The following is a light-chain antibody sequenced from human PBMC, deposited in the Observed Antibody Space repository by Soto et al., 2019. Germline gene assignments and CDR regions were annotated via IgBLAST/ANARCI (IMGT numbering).Light chain of an antibody. CDR1: SSDVGGYNY. V-gene: IGLV2-14*01. J-gene: IGLJ1*01. CDR2: EVS. Sequence: QSVLTQPASVSGSPGQSITISCTGTSSDVGGYNYVSWYQQHPGKAPKLVIYEVSNRPSGVSNRFSGSKSGNTASLTISGLQAEDEADYHCTSYTGIITLDVFGTGTKVTVL. CDR3: TSYTGIITLDV.